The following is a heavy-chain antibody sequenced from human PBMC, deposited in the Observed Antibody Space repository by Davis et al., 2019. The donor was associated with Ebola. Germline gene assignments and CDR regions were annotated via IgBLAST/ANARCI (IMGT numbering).Heavy chain of an antibody. J-gene: IGHJ5*02. CDR3: ARGNRYCSGDTCANWLDP. CDR1: GFTFSDYY. Sequence: PGGSLRLSCAASGFTFSDYYMSWIRQAPGKGLEWVSYISSSGSTIYYADSVKGRFTISRDNAKNTLYAQMNSLRAEDTAVYYCARGNRYCSGDTCANWLDPWGQGTLVTVSS. D-gene: IGHD2-15*01. CDR2: ISSSGSTI. V-gene: IGHV3-11*04.